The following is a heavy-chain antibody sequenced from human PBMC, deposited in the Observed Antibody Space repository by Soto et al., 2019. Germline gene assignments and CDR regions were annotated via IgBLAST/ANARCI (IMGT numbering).Heavy chain of an antibody. CDR1: GFTFSSYG. CDR2: IWYDGSNK. Sequence: QVQLVESGGGVVQPGRSMRLSCAASGFTFSSYGMHWVRQAPGQGLEWVAVIWYDGSNKYYADSVKGRFTISRDNSKNTLYLQMNSMRAEDTAVYYCARGIPGLHITIDYWGQGTLVTVSS. J-gene: IGHJ4*02. CDR3: ARGIPGLHITIDY. V-gene: IGHV3-33*01. D-gene: IGHD2-2*02.